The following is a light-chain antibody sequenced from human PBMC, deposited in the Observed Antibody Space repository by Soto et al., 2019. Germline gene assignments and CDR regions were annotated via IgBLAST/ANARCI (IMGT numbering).Light chain of an antibody. CDR2: GAS. CDR3: QQYGSTPRT. CDR1: QSVNSRY. J-gene: IGKJ1*01. V-gene: IGKV3-20*01. Sequence: EIVSTQSPCTLSLSPGERATLSCRASQSVNSRYLAWYQQKAGQAPRLLIYGASSRATGIPDRFSGSGSGTDFTLTISRLEPEDFAVYYCQQYGSTPRTFGQGTKVDIK.